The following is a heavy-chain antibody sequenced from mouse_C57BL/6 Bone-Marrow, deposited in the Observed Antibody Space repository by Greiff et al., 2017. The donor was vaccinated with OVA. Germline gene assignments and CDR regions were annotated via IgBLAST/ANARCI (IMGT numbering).Heavy chain of an antibody. CDR1: GYTFTSYW. J-gene: IGHJ1*03. D-gene: IGHD1-1*01. CDR2: IHPNSGST. V-gene: IGHV1-64*01. CDR3: ASHYGSSLYWYCDV. Sequence: QVQLQQPGAELVKPGASVKLSCKASGYTFTSYWMHWVKQRPGQGLEWIGMIHPNSGSTNYNEKFKSKATLTVDKSSSTAYMQLSSLTSEDSAVYYCASHYGSSLYWYCDVWGTGTTVTVSS.